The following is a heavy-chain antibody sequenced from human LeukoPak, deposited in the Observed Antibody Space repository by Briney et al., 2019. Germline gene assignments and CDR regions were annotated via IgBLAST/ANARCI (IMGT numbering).Heavy chain of an antibody. CDR2: IYYSGST. Sequence: SETLSLTCAVYGGSFSGYYWSWIRQPPGKGLEWIGYIYYSGSTNYDPSLKSRVTISVDTSKNQFSLKLSSVTAADTAVYYCARLGYTVTTRYFDYWGQGTLVTVSS. V-gene: IGHV4-59*01. CDR3: ARLGYTVTTRYFDY. D-gene: IGHD4-17*01. CDR1: GGSFSGYY. J-gene: IGHJ4*02.